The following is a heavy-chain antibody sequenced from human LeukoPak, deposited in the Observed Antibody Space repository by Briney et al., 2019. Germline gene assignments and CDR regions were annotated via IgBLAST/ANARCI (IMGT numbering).Heavy chain of an antibody. J-gene: IGHJ3*02. Sequence: SETLSLTCTVSGGSISSGDYYWRWIRQPPGKGLEWIGYIYYSGSTYYNPSLKSRVTISVDTSKNQFSLKLSSVTAADTAVYYCARDPGDSSGYYYAFDIWGQGTMVTVSS. V-gene: IGHV4-30-4*01. CDR2: IYYSGST. CDR1: GGSISSGDYY. D-gene: IGHD3-22*01. CDR3: ARDPGDSSGYYYAFDI.